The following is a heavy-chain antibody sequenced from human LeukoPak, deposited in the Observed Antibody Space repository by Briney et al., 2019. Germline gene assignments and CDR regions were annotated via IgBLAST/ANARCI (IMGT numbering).Heavy chain of an antibody. CDR2: INHNGNVN. V-gene: IGHV3-7*01. J-gene: IGHJ4*02. CDR3: FREGGD. CDR1: GFTFSSYW. Sequence: PGGSLRLSCAASGFTFSSYWMNWARQAPGKGLEWVASINHNGNVNYYVDSVKGRFTISRDNAKNSLYLQMNSLRVEDTAIYYCFREGGDWGQGTLVTVSS. D-gene: IGHD3-10*01.